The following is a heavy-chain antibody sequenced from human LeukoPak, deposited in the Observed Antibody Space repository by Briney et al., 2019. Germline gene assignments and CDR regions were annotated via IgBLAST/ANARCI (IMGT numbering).Heavy chain of an antibody. J-gene: IGHJ6*02. Sequence: TGGSLRLSCAASGFTFSSYGMHWVRQAPGKGLEWVAFIRYDGSNKYYADSVKDRFTISRDNSKNTLYLQMNSLRAEDTAVYYCAKDVVEVVVAPAAGYYYYYGMDVWGQGTTVTVSS. CDR1: GFTFSSYG. V-gene: IGHV3-30*02. CDR3: AKDVVEVVVAPAAGYYYYYGMDV. CDR2: IRYDGSNK. D-gene: IGHD2-2*01.